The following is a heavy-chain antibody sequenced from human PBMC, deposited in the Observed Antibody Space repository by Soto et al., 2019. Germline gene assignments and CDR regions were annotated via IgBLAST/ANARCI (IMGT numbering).Heavy chain of an antibody. CDR3: AIESDGGY. CDR1: GFNFSTFA. V-gene: IGHV3-23*01. D-gene: IGHD2-21*01. Sequence: EVRLLESGGGLVQPGGSLRLSCAASGFNFSTFAMIWVRQAPGKGLEWVSGISATTGNTYYADSVTGRFTISRDNFVNTLFLQMNNPTAEDTALYYCAIESDGGYWGQGTLVTVSS. J-gene: IGHJ4*02. CDR2: ISATTGNT.